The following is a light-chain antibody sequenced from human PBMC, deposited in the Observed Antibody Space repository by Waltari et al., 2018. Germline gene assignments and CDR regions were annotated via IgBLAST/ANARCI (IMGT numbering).Light chain of an antibody. CDR1: SSDVGAYTA. J-gene: IGLJ2*01. CDR3: CSYAGDYTLV. V-gene: IGLV2-11*01. Sequence: QSALTQPRSVSVSPGQSLTISCAGTSSDVGAYTAVSWYKQSPGTAPKLLIYEVNNRPSGVPDRFSASKSGNTASLNISGLRAEDEADYYCCSYAGDYTLVFGGGTKLTVL. CDR2: EVN.